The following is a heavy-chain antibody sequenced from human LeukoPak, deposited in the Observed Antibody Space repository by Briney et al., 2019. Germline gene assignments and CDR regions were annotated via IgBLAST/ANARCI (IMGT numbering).Heavy chain of an antibody. CDR3: ARDAGYDILSGYFDY. D-gene: IGHD3-9*01. J-gene: IGHJ4*02. CDR2: IWYDGSSK. CDR1: GFTLTSYA. V-gene: IGHV3-33*01. Sequence: PGGSLRLSCATSGFTLTSYAVHWVRQAPGKGLEWVGLIWYDGSSKYYAASVKGRFTISRDNSKNTLYLQMNSLRAEDTAVYYCARDAGYDILSGYFDYWGQGTLVTVSS.